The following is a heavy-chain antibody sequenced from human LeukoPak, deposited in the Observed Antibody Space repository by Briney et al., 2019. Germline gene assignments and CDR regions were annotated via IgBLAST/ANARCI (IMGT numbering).Heavy chain of an antibody. V-gene: IGHV4-39*07. CDR3: ARGGPLTTVTTVFDRAEYYYYMDV. D-gene: IGHD4-17*01. J-gene: IGHJ6*03. Sequence: SETLSLTCTVSGGSISSSSYYWGWIRQPPGKGLEWIGSIYYSGSTYYNPSLKSRVTISVDTSKNQFSLKLSSVTAADTAVYYCARGGPLTTVTTVFDRAEYYYYMDVWGKGTTVTVSS. CDR1: GGSISSSSYY. CDR2: IYYSGST.